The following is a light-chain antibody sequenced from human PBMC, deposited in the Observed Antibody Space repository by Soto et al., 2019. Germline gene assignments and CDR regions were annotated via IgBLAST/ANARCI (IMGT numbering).Light chain of an antibody. CDR1: SRDVGGYKY. Sequence: QSVLTQPPSASGSPGQSVTISCTGTSRDVGGYKYVSWFQQYPGKVPKLIIYEVNDRPSGVSNRFSASKSGNTASLTISGLQAEDEADYYCSSYTRQSTYVFGTGTKLTVL. J-gene: IGLJ1*01. CDR3: SSYTRQSTYV. CDR2: EVN. V-gene: IGLV2-14*03.